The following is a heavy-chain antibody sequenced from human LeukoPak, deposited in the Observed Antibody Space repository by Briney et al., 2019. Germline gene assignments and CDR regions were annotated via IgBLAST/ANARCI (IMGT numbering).Heavy chain of an antibody. CDR1: GFTFSSYA. CDR2: ISYDGSNK. J-gene: IGHJ4*02. V-gene: IGHV3-30*04. Sequence: GRSLRLSCAASGFTFSSYAMHWVRQAPGKGLEWVAVISYDGSNKYYADSVEGRFTISRDNSKNTLYLQMNSLRAEDTAVYYCARGDGDRSYYFDYWGQGTLVIVSS. CDR3: ARGDGDRSYYFDY. D-gene: IGHD4-17*01.